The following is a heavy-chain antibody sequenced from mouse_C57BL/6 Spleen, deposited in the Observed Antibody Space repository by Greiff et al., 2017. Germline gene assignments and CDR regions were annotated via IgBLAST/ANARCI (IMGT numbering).Heavy chain of an antibody. CDR3: ARYAMDY. J-gene: IGHJ4*01. Sequence: QVQLQQSGPELVKPGASVKISCKASGYAFSSSWMNWVKQRPGKGLEWIGRIYPGDGDTNYNGKFKGKATLTADKSSITAYMQLSSLTSEDSAVYFCARYAMDYWGQGTSVTVAS. V-gene: IGHV1-82*01. CDR2: IYPGDGDT. CDR1: GYAFSSSW.